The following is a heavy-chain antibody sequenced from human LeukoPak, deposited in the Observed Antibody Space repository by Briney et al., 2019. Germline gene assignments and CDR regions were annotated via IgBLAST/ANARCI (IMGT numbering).Heavy chain of an antibody. V-gene: IGHV1-69*13. CDR3: AYHLAAAGTFDY. J-gene: IGHJ4*02. D-gene: IGHD6-13*01. CDR1: GGTFSSYA. Sequence: SVKVSCKASGGTFSSYAISWVRQAPGQGLEWMGGVIPIFGTANYAQKFQGRVTITADESTSTAYMELSSLRSEDTAVYYCAYHLAAAGTFDYWGQGTLVTVSS. CDR2: VIPIFGTA.